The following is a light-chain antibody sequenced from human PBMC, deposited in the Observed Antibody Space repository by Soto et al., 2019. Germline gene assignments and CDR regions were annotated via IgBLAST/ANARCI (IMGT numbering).Light chain of an antibody. CDR3: QQYVSSPWA. Sequence: EIVLALSPATLSLSPGERPTLSCSASHSVTNCILAWYQQKPGQAPRPLIYGASRWATGIPDRFTGSGSGTDFTLTISRLEPEDFAVYYCQQYVSSPWAFGQGTKVEIK. CDR1: HSVTNCI. CDR2: GAS. J-gene: IGKJ1*01. V-gene: IGKV3-20*01.